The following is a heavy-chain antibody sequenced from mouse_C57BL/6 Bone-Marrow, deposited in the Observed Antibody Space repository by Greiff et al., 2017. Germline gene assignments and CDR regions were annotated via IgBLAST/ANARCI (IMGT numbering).Heavy chain of an antibody. CDR1: GFSLTSYG. D-gene: IGHD4-1*01. V-gene: IGHV2-5*01. J-gene: IGHJ2*01. Sequence: QVQLQQSGPGLVQPSQSLSITCTVSGFSLTSYGVHWVRQSPGKGLEWLGVIWRGGSTDYNEAFMSRLSITKDNSKSQVFFKMNSLQADDTAIYYCAKPHWDLYYFDYWGQGTTLTVSS. CDR2: IWRGGST. CDR3: AKPHWDLYYFDY.